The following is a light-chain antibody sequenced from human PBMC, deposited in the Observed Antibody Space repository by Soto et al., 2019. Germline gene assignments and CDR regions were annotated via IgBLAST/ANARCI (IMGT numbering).Light chain of an antibody. CDR2: GVT. J-gene: IGLJ1*01. V-gene: IGLV2-14*03. CDR3: CSYTSDLTPYV. Sequence: QSVLTQPASVSGSPGQSITISCTGTSSDIGGHDDVSWYQQHPGKVPKLLIYGVTDLPSGVSNRFSGSKSGDVASLTISGLQAEDEADYYCCSYTSDLTPYVFGTGTKLTVL. CDR1: SSDIGGHDD.